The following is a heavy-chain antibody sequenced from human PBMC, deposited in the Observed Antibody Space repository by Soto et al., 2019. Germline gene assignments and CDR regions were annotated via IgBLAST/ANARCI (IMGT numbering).Heavy chain of an antibody. Sequence: ASVKVSCKASGDTFTSYAMHWVRQAPGQRLEWMGWINAGNGNTKYSQKFQGRVTITRDTSASTAYMELSSLRSEDTAVYYCARDRGFVAGPPHYWGQGTLVTVSS. CDR2: INAGNGNT. D-gene: IGHD6-19*01. CDR3: ARDRGFVAGPPHY. J-gene: IGHJ4*02. CDR1: GDTFTSYA. V-gene: IGHV1-3*01.